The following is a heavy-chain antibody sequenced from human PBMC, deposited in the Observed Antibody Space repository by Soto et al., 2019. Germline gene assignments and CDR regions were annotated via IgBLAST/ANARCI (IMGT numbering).Heavy chain of an antibody. V-gene: IGHV4-59*01. Sequence: SETLSLTCTVSVGSMSLYYWTWIRQPPGKGLEWIGNIHYTGSTNYNPSLKSRVTILLGTSTSQFSLKVSSVTAADTAVYYCARDLTISSTDGPLDPWGQGTMVTVSS. CDR1: VGSMSLYY. J-gene: IGHJ5*01. D-gene: IGHD1-1*01. CDR2: IHYTGST. CDR3: ARDLTISSTDGPLDP.